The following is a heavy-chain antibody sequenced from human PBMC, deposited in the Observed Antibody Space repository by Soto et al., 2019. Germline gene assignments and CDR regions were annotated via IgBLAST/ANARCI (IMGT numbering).Heavy chain of an antibody. V-gene: IGHV3-53*04. CDR3: ARDVRRIAAAGYYYGMDV. Sequence: PGGSLRLSCAASGFTVSSNYMSWVRQAPGKGLEWVSVIYSGGSTYYADSVKGRFTISRHNSKNTLYLQMNSLRAEDTAVYYCARDVRRIAAAGYYYGMDVWGQGTTVTVSS. CDR2: IYSGGST. CDR1: GFTVSSNY. J-gene: IGHJ6*02. D-gene: IGHD6-13*01.